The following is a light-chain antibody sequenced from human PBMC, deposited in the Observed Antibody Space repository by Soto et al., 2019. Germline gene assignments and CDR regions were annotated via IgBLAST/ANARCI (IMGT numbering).Light chain of an antibody. CDR3: SSYAGSNVV. J-gene: IGLJ2*01. CDR1: SSDVGGYNY. V-gene: IGLV2-8*02. CDR2: EVS. Sequence: QSALTQPPSGSRSPGQSVTISCTGTSSDVGGYNYVSWYQQHPGKAPKLMIYEVSKRPSGVPDRFSGSKSGNTASLTVSGLQAEDQADYYCSSYAGSNVVFGGGTKLTLL.